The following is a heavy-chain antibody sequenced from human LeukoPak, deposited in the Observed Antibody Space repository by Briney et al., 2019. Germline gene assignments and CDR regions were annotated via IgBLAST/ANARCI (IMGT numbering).Heavy chain of an antibody. J-gene: IGHJ4*02. CDR1: GGSFSGYY. D-gene: IGHD3-10*01. V-gene: IGHV4-34*01. CDR3: ATRTMVRGVIIPSTG. CDR2: INHSGST. Sequence: SETLSLTCAVYGGSFSGYYWSWIRQPPGKGLEWIGEINHSGSTNYSPSLKSRVTISVDTSKNQFSLKLSSVTAADTAVYYCATRTMVRGVIIPSTGWGQGTLVTVSS.